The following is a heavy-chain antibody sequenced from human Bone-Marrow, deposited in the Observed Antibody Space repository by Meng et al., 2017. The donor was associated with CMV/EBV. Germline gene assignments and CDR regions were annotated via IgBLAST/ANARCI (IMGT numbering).Heavy chain of an antibody. V-gene: IGHV4-34*01. CDR2: NHHIGST. CDR3: ARGKRGPNPRTKGGGYYFDY. J-gene: IGHJ4*02. D-gene: IGHD3-10*01. CDR1: GGSFSCYH. Sequence: VQPPLRGVGLFVPSESPSLISAGYGGSFSCYHCSSIRQTPGKGLEWIWENHHIGSTNYNPAVNSRVTISVDTSKTQFSLKLRSVTAADTAVYYCARGKRGPNPRTKGGGYYFDYWGQGTLVTVSS.